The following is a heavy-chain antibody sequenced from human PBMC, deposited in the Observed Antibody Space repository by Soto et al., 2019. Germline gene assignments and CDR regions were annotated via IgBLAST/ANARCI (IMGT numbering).Heavy chain of an antibody. CDR3: ANHGAAQLRNCFDP. Sequence: GASVKVSCKASGGTFSSYAISWVRQAPGQGLEWMGGIIPIFGTANYAQKFQGRVTITADESTSTAYMELGSLRSEDTAVYYCANHGAAQLRNCFDPWGQGTLVTVSS. CDR2: IIPIFGTA. J-gene: IGHJ5*02. V-gene: IGHV1-69*13. D-gene: IGHD6-6*01. CDR1: GGTFSSYA.